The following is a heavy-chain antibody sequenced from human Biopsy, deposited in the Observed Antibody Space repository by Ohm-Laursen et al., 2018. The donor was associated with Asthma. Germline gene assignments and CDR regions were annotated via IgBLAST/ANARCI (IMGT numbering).Heavy chain of an antibody. CDR1: GGSMTPTSHY. Sequence: SDTLSLTCPVSGGSMTPTSHYWDWIRQAPGKGLEWIGYISYGGKTSYNPSLKNRVTISRDTSKKQFSLRLTSVTAADTAVYFCARRITIFGVVQKDHGMDAWGQGTTVIVSS. J-gene: IGHJ6*02. D-gene: IGHD3-3*01. V-gene: IGHV4-39*01. CDR3: ARRITIFGVVQKDHGMDA. CDR2: ISYGGKT.